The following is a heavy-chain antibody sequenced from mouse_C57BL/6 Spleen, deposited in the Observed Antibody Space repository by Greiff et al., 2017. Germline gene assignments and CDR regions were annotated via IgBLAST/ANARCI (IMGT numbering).Heavy chain of an antibody. V-gene: IGHV1-64*01. CDR3: ARSDYGSSPAWFAY. Sequence: QLQQPGAELVKPGASVKLSCKASGYTFTSYWMHWVKQRPGQGLEWIGMIHPNSGSTNYNEKFKSKATLTVDKSSSTAYMQLSSLTSEDSAFYYCARSDYGSSPAWFAYWGQGTLVTVSA. CDR1: GYTFTSYW. D-gene: IGHD1-1*01. J-gene: IGHJ3*01. CDR2: IHPNSGST.